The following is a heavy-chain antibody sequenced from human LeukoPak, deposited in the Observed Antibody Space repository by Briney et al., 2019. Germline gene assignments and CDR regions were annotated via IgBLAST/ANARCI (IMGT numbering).Heavy chain of an antibody. Sequence: PGGSLRLSCAVSGFTFSNYAMSWVRQAPGKGLEWVSAIGGSGDTTWYADSVKGRFTISRDTSKNTLSLQMNSLRVEDTAVYYCAREKGRGVISPYYDYWGQGTLVTVS. D-gene: IGHD3-10*01. CDR1: GFTFSNYA. CDR2: IGGSGDTT. V-gene: IGHV3-23*01. J-gene: IGHJ4*02. CDR3: AREKGRGVISPYYDY.